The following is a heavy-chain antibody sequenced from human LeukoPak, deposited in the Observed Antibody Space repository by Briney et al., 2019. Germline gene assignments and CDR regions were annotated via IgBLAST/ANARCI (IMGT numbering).Heavy chain of an antibody. V-gene: IGHV3-7*01. D-gene: IGHD5-12*01. J-gene: IGHJ5*02. CDR3: VVSRWLRGTGYNWFDP. Sequence: GGSLRLSCAASGFTFNSYWITWVRQAPGKGLEWVANIKQDGSEKYYVDSVKGRFTISRDNAKNSLYLLMNSLRAEDTAVYYCVVSRWLRGTGYNWFDPWGQGTLVTVSS. CDR1: GFTFNSYW. CDR2: IKQDGSEK.